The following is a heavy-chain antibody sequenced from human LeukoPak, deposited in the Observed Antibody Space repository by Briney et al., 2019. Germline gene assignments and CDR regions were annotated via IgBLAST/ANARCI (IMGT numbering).Heavy chain of an antibody. D-gene: IGHD3-3*01. Sequence: SSETLSLTCAVSGGSISSSNWWSWVRQPPGKGLEWIGEIYHSGSTNYNPSLKSRVTISVDTSKNQFSLKLSSVTAADTAVYYCARIFEGVEDSEYYFDYWGQGTLVTVSS. CDR2: IYHSGST. J-gene: IGHJ4*02. CDR1: GGSISSSNW. CDR3: ARIFEGVEDSEYYFDY. V-gene: IGHV4-4*02.